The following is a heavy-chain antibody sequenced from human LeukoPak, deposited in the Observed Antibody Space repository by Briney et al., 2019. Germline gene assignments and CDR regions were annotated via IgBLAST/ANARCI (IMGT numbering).Heavy chain of an antibody. Sequence: GRSLRLSCAASGFTFSSYGMHWGRQAPGKGLEWVAVISYDGSNKYYADSVKGRFTISRDNSKNTLYLQMNSLRAEDTAVYYCASRSEFDYWGQGTLVTVSS. J-gene: IGHJ4*02. D-gene: IGHD3-16*02. CDR3: ASRSEFDY. CDR1: GFTFSSYG. V-gene: IGHV3-30*03. CDR2: ISYDGSNK.